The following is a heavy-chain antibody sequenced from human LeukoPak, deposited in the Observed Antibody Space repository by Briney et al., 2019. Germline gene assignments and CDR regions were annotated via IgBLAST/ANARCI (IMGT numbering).Heavy chain of an antibody. V-gene: IGHV1-2*02. CDR1: GYTFTGYY. D-gene: IGHD4-17*01. CDR3: AREAYGDYVPGY. CDR2: INPNSGGT. J-gene: IGHJ4*02. Sequence: ASVKVSCKASGYTFTGYYMHWVRQAPGQGLEWMGWINPNSGGTNYAQKFQGRVTMTRDTSISTAYMELSRLRSDDTAVYYCAREAYGDYVPGYWGQGTLVTVSS.